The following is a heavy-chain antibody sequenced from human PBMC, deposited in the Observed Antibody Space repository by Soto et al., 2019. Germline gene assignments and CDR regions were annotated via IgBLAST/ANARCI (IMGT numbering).Heavy chain of an antibody. V-gene: IGHV5-10-1*01. CDR3: ARLIKRSSSYGDYDCVRGSYRYLPPYYLDD. CDR1: GYSFTSYW. Sequence: GESLKISCKGSGYSFTSYWISWVRQMPGKGLEWMGRIDPSDSYTNYSPSFRGHVTISADKSISTAYRQCNSLKASDTAMYYCARLIKRSSSYGDYDCVRGSYRYLPPYYLDDWGQGTLVTVSS. D-gene: IGHD3-16*02. CDR2: IDPSDSYT. J-gene: IGHJ4*02.